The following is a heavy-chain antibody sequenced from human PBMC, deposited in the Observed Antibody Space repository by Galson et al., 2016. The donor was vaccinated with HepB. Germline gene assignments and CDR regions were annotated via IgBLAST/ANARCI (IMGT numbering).Heavy chain of an antibody. D-gene: IGHD4-17*01. CDR2: VSWNSASK. J-gene: IGHJ6*02. CDR1: GFTFDDYA. V-gene: IGHV3-9*01. CDR3: AKDAYGDYDNYVYGMDV. Sequence: SLRLSCAVSGFTFDDYAMHWVRQTPGKGLEWVAGVSWNSASKGYADSVKGRFTISRDNAKNSLYLQMNTLRPEDTALYYCAKDAYGDYDNYVYGMDVRGQGTSVTVSS.